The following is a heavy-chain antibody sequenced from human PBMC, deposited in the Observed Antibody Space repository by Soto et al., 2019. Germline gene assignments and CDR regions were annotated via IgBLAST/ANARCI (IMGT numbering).Heavy chain of an antibody. CDR1: GFTFRSYA. CDR2: INSGGST. CDR3: AKDNGDYTFDS. J-gene: IGHJ4*02. V-gene: IGHV3-23*01. D-gene: IGHD4-4*01. Sequence: EVQLLESGGGLVQPGGSLRLSCAASGFTFRSYAMSWVRQAPGKGLEWVSGINSGGSTYYADYVKGRFTISRDNSKNTLWKQMNSLTVDDTAGYTYAKDNGDYTFDSWGQGTLVTVSS.